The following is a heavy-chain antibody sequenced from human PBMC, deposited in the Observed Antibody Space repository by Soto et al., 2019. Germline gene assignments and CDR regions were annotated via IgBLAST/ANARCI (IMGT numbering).Heavy chain of an antibody. CDR1: GFTFISYG. CDR2: IWYDGSNK. CDR3: ARDGTNEELLSAFDI. D-gene: IGHD1-7*01. V-gene: IGHV3-33*01. J-gene: IGHJ3*02. Sequence: RLSCAASGFTFISYGIHWVRQATGKGLGWVAVIWYDGSNKYYGDSVKGRFTISRDNSKNTLYLQMNSLRAEDTAVYYCARDGTNEELLSAFDIWGQRTMVTVSS.